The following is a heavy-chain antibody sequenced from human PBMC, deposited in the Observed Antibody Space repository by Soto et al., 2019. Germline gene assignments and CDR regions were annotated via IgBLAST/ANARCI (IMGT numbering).Heavy chain of an antibody. J-gene: IGHJ4*02. D-gene: IGHD6-19*01. CDR2: INDSGNT. CDR1: GGSISSYY. Sequence: SETLSLTCTVSGGSISSYYWSWIRQPPGKGLEWIGYINDSGNTNYNPSLKSRVAISVDTSKNQFSLKLKSVTAADTAIYYCARRTVNIRTFYSGLKTHCFDYWGQGAPVTVSS. V-gene: IGHV4-59*08. CDR3: ARRTVNIRTFYSGLKTHCFDY.